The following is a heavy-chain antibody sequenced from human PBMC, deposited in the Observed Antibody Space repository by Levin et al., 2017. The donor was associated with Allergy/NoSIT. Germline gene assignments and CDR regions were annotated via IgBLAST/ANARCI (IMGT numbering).Heavy chain of an antibody. CDR1: GYTFTGYY. CDR3: ARALPPGITMVQGAT. J-gene: IGHJ4*02. Sequence: GESLKISCKASGYTFTGYYMHWVRQAPGQGLEWMGRINPNSGGTNYAQKFQGRVTMTRDTSISTAYMELSRLRSDDTAVYYCARALPPGITMVQGATWGQGTLVTVSS. CDR2: INPNSGGT. V-gene: IGHV1-2*06. D-gene: IGHD3-10*01.